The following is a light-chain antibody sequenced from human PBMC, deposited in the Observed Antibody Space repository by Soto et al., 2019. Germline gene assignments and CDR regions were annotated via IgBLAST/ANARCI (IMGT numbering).Light chain of an antibody. Sequence: QSVLTQPASVSGSPGQSITISCTGTSDNVGRFSFVSWYQQHPGKAPKLLIYELTKRPSGISDRFSGSKSGNTASLTISGLQAEDEADYYCSSYETTSSRLFGTGTKVTVL. J-gene: IGLJ1*01. V-gene: IGLV2-14*01. CDR2: ELT. CDR1: SDNVGRFSF. CDR3: SSYETTSSRL.